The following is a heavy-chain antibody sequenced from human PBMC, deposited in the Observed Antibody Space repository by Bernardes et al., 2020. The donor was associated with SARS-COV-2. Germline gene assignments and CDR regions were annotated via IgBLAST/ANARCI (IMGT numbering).Heavy chain of an antibody. CDR2: FDPEDGET. J-gene: IGHJ4*02. D-gene: IGHD3-10*01. CDR3: ATYITMVRGVMGGFLTPLDY. CDR1: GYPLTELS. Sequence: ASVKVSCKVSGYPLTELSMHWVRQAPGKGLEWMGGFDPEDGETIYAQKFQGRVTMTEDTSTDTAYMQLSSLRSEDTAVYYCATYITMVRGVMGGFLTPLDYWGQGTLVTVSS. V-gene: IGHV1-24*01.